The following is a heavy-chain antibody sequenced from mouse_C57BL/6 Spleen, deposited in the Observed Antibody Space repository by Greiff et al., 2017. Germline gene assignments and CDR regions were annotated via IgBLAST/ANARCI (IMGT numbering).Heavy chain of an antibody. J-gene: IGHJ3*01. CDR1: GFSFASYG. Sequence: QVQLQQSGPGLVPPSQSLSITCTVSGFSFASYGVPWVRQSPGKSLAWLGVIWSGGSTGYNSAFISRLSINKDNSKSQVFFHMNSLQADDTAIYYSARKVAGLRVFAYWGQGTLVTVSA. CDR3: ARKVAGLRVFAY. V-gene: IGHV2-2*01. D-gene: IGHD2-4*01. CDR2: IWSGGST.